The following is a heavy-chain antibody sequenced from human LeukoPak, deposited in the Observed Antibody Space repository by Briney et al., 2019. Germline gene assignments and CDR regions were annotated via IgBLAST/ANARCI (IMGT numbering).Heavy chain of an antibody. D-gene: IGHD1-26*01. CDR2: IYYSGST. Sequence: PSQTLSLTCTVSGGSISSGGSYWHWIRQHPGKGLEWIGYIYYSGSTYYNPSLQSRVTISVDTSKNQFSLKLSSVTAADTAVYYCASWLGSYNDYFDYWGQGTLVTVSS. CDR3: ASWLGSYNDYFDY. V-gene: IGHV4-31*03. J-gene: IGHJ4*02. CDR1: GGSISSGGSY.